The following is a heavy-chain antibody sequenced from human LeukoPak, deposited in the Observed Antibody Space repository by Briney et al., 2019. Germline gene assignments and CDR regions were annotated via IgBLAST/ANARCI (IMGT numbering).Heavy chain of an antibody. CDR1: GFTFSGYS. D-gene: IGHD3-22*01. Sequence: GGSLRLSCAASGFTFSGYSIHWVRQAPGKGLEWVAFIRYDGSNEYFADSVKGRFTISRDNSKNTLYLQMSSLRAEDTAVYYCASNSSDRTGFDYWGQGTLVTVSS. J-gene: IGHJ4*02. CDR2: IRYDGSNE. V-gene: IGHV3-30*02. CDR3: ASNSSDRTGFDY.